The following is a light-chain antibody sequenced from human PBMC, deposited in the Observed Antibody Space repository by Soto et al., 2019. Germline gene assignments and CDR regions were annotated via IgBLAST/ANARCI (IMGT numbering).Light chain of an antibody. Sequence: QPVLTQPASVSGSPGQSITISCTGTSSDVGGYNYVSWYQQHPGKAPKLMIYEVSNRPSGVSNRFSGSKSGNTASLTISGIQAEDEADYYCSSYTSSRTRVFGGGTKLTVL. V-gene: IGLV2-14*01. CDR3: SSYTSSRTRV. J-gene: IGLJ2*01. CDR2: EVS. CDR1: SSDVGGYNY.